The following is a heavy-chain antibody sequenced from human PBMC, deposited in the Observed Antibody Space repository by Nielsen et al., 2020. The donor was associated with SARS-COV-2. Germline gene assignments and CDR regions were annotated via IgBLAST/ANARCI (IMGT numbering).Heavy chain of an antibody. J-gene: IGHJ5*02. CDR1: GFTYDDYA. Sequence: GGSLRLSCAASGFTYDDYAMHWVRQAPGKGLEWVSGISWNSGSIGYADSVKGRFTISRDNAKNSLYLQMNTLRAEDTAVYYCAKAGAKFSSAWSVWFDPWGQGTLVTVSS. D-gene: IGHD6-13*01. CDR2: ISWNSGSI. V-gene: IGHV3-9*01. CDR3: AKAGAKFSSAWSVWFDP.